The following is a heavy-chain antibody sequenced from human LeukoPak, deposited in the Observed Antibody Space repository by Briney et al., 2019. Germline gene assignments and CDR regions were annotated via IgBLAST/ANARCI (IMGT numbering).Heavy chain of an antibody. Sequence: SETLSLTCTVSGGSISSYYWSWIRQPPGKGLEWIGYIYYSGSTKYNPSLESRATMSVDTSKNQFSLKLSSVTAADTAVYFCAITGYDSSGYAPDYWGQGTLVTVSS. J-gene: IGHJ4*02. CDR2: IYYSGST. CDR1: GGSISSYY. V-gene: IGHV4-59*08. D-gene: IGHD3-22*01. CDR3: AITGYDSSGYAPDY.